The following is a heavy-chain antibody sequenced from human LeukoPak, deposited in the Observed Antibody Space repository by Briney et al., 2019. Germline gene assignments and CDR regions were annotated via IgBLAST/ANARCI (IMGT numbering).Heavy chain of an antibody. D-gene: IGHD3-22*01. V-gene: IGHV4-34*01. Sequence: SETLSLTCTVSGGSIISYYWSWIRQPPGKGLEWIGEINHSGSTNYNPSLKSRVTISVDTSKKQFSLKLSSVTAADTAVYYCVTYYFDSSGPKKNYWGQGTLVTVSS. J-gene: IGHJ4*02. CDR1: GGSIISYY. CDR3: VTYYFDSSGPKKNY. CDR2: INHSGST.